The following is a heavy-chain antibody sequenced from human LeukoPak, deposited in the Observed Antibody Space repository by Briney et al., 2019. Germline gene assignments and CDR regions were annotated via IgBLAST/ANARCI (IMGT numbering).Heavy chain of an antibody. V-gene: IGHV3-7*03. CDR2: INSDGSEG. Sequence: GGSLRLSCAVSGFTFSGFWMSWSRQAPGKGLEWVASINSDGSEGYYADVVKGRFTISRDNAKNSLYLQINSLRAEDTAVYYCARDMYGYFRDGYNYNYWGQGTLVTVSS. CDR1: GFTFSGFW. D-gene: IGHD5-24*01. CDR3: ARDMYGYFRDGYNYNY. J-gene: IGHJ4*02.